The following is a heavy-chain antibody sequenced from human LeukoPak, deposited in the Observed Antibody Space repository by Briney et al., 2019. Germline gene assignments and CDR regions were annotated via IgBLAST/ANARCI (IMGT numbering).Heavy chain of an antibody. V-gene: IGHV4-31*03. J-gene: IGHJ3*02. D-gene: IGHD2-15*01. CDR2: IYYSGST. Sequence: SETLSLTCTVSGGSISSGGYYWSWIRQHPGKGLEWIGYIYYSGSTYYNPSLKSRVTISVDTSKSQFSLKLSSVTAADTAVYYRARDRQRGDIRIWGQGTMVTVSS. CDR3: ARDRQRGDIRI. CDR1: GGSISSGGYY.